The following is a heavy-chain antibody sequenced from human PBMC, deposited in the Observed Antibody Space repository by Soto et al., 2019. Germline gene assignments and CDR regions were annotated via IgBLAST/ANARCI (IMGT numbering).Heavy chain of an antibody. Sequence: SETLSLTCAVSGGSISSSNWWRWVRQPPGKGLEWIGEIYHSGSTNYNPSLKSRVTISVDKSKNQFSLKLSSVTAADTAVYYCARAYDSKNAFDIWGQGTMVTVSS. V-gene: IGHV4-4*02. CDR2: IYHSGST. CDR3: ARAYDSKNAFDI. J-gene: IGHJ3*02. CDR1: GGSISSSNW. D-gene: IGHD3-22*01.